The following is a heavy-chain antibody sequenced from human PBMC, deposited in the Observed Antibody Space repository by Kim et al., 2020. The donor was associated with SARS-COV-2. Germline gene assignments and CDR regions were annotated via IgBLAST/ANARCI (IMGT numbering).Heavy chain of an antibody. CDR2: IYYSGST. Sequence: SETLSLTCTVSGGSISSYYWSWIRQPPGKGLEWIGYIYYSGSTNYNPSLKSRVTISVDTSKNQFSLKLSSVTAADTAVYYCASSTRPSPYCSSTSCYTSWFDPWGQGTLVTVSS. J-gene: IGHJ5*02. V-gene: IGHV4-59*01. CDR1: GGSISSYY. D-gene: IGHD2-2*02. CDR3: ASSTRPSPYCSSTSCYTSWFDP.